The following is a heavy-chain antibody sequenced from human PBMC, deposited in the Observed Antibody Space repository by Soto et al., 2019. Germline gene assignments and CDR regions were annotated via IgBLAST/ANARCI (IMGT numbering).Heavy chain of an antibody. CDR2: ISYDGRDQ. D-gene: IGHD1-1*01. CDR3: AKDQGRIYNPFDY. V-gene: IGHV3-30*18. J-gene: IGHJ4*02. CDR1: GFTFNYYW. Sequence: VQLVESGGGLVQPGGSLRLSCAASGFTFNYYWMHWVRQAPGKGLEWVALISYDGRDQYYPDSVKGRFTISRDNSKKNVYLQMTSLRPEDTGVYYCAKDQGRIYNPFDYWGQGTLVTVSS.